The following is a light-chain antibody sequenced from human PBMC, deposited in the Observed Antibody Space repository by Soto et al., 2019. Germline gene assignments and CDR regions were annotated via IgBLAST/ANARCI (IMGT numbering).Light chain of an antibody. CDR2: GAS. V-gene: IGKV3-20*01. Sequence: EIVLTQSPGTLSLSPGERATLSCRASQTVRTNYLAWFQHKPGQAPRLLIYGASSRATGIPDRVSGSGSGTEFTLTINRPEPEDFAVYFCQQYSDSPLTFGGGTKVEIK. CDR1: QTVRTNY. J-gene: IGKJ4*01. CDR3: QQYSDSPLT.